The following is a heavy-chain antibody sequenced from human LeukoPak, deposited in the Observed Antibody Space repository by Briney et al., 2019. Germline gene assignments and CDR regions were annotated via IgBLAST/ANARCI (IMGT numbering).Heavy chain of an antibody. Sequence: GGSLRLSCAASGFTFSSYGMHWVRQVPGKGLEWVAVISYDGSNKYYPDSVKGRFTISRDNSKNTLYLQMNSLRAEDTAVYYCAKDRDPGGMDVWGKGTTVTVSS. J-gene: IGHJ6*04. CDR2: ISYDGSNK. CDR3: AKDRDPGGMDV. V-gene: IGHV3-30*18. D-gene: IGHD3-10*01. CDR1: GFTFSSYG.